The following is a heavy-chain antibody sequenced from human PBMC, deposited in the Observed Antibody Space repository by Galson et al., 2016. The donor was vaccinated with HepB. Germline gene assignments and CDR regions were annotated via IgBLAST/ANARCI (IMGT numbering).Heavy chain of an antibody. Sequence: SLRLSCAVSGISVSSYAMNWVRQAPGKGLEWVSRISGGGVNTYYGDSVEGRFTISRDNSKNTLYLQMNSLRVEDTALYYCAKGSYSSGSAVNWFDPWGQGTLVTFSS. J-gene: IGHJ5*02. CDR2: ISGGGVNT. CDR3: AKGSYSSGSAVNWFDP. D-gene: IGHD6-19*01. CDR1: GISVSSYA. V-gene: IGHV3-23*01.